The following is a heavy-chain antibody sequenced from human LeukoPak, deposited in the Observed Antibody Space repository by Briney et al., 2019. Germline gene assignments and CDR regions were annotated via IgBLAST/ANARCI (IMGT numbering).Heavy chain of an antibody. CDR1: GDSINSYY. J-gene: IGHJ6*03. CDR3: ARERDGYTQPDYYYYYYYMDV. Sequence: PSETLSLTCTVSGDSINSYYWNWIRQPAGKGLEWIGRIYISGSTNYNPSLKSRVTMSVDTSNNQFSLKLRSVTAADTAVYYCARERDGYTQPDYYYYYYYMDVWGQGTLVTVSS. V-gene: IGHV4-4*07. CDR2: IYISGST. D-gene: IGHD5-24*01.